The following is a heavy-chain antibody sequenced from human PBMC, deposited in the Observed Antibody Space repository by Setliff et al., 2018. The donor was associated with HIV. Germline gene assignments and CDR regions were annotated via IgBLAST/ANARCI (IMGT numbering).Heavy chain of an antibody. V-gene: IGHV1-69*05. CDR1: GGTFSSYA. CDR3: ATSTIAAAGASRADLDP. Sequence: SVKVSCKASGGTFSSYAISWVRQAPGQGLEWMGGIIPIFGTANYAQKFQGRVTMTTDTSTSTAYMELRSLRSEDTAFYFCATSTIAAAGASRADLDPWGQGTLVTVSS. D-gene: IGHD6-13*01. CDR2: IIPIFGTA. J-gene: IGHJ5*02.